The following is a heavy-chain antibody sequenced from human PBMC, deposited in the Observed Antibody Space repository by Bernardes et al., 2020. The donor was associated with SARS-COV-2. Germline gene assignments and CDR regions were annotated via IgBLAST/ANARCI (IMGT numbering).Heavy chain of an antibody. CDR2: IFPGGNT. Sequence: SEALSLTCGVSGGSLSTGGWWCCVLQSPGTGLEWILGIFPGGNTNYNPSLKSRVSILADRSKNQFSLKLNSVTAADTAVYYCAANFAYSMGVWGQGTTVTVSS. CDR1: GGSLSTGGW. J-gene: IGHJ6*02. V-gene: IGHV4-4*02. CDR3: AANFAYSMGV.